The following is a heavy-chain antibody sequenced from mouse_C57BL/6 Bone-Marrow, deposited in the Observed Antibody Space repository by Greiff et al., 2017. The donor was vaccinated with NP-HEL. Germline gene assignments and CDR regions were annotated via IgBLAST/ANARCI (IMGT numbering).Heavy chain of an antibody. Sequence: DVQLQESGPVLVKPGASVKMSCKASGYTFTDYYMNWVKQSHGKSLEWIGVINPYNGGTSYNQKFKGKATLTVDKSSSTAYMELNSLTSEDSAVYYCAWGHYYGSSHWYFDVWGTGTTVTVSS. D-gene: IGHD1-1*01. J-gene: IGHJ1*03. CDR3: AWGHYYGSSHWYFDV. CDR2: INPYNGGT. V-gene: IGHV1-19*01. CDR1: GYTFTDYY.